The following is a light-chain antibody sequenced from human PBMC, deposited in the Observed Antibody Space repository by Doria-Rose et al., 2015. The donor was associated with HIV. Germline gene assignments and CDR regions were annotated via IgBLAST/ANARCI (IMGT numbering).Light chain of an antibody. CDR3: QQYNSYLS. J-gene: IGKJ2*01. CDR2: KAS. V-gene: IGKV1-5*03. CDR1: QSISSW. Sequence: DIQVTQSPSTLSASLGDRVTITCRAGQSISSWLAWYQQKPGKAPNLLIYKASSLESGVPSRFSGSGSGTEFTLTISSLQPDDFATYYCQQYNSYLSFGQGTKLEIK.